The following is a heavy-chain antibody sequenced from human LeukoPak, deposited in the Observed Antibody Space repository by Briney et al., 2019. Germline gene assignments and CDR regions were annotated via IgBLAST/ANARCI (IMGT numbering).Heavy chain of an antibody. Sequence: GGSLRLSCAASGFTFSVYGMHWVRQAPGKGLEWVAVISYDGSSKYYADSVKGRFTIHRDNSKNTLFVQMDSLRAEDTAVYYCAKDLSYNWNYFDYWGQGTLVTVSS. J-gene: IGHJ4*02. V-gene: IGHV3-30*18. D-gene: IGHD1-20*01. CDR2: ISYDGSSK. CDR3: AKDLSYNWNYFDY. CDR1: GFTFSVYG.